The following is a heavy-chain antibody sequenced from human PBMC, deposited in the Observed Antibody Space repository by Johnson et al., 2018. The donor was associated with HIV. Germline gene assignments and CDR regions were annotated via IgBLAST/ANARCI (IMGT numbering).Heavy chain of an antibody. Sequence: VQLVESGGGLVRQGASLRLSCAASGFTVSSYYMSWVRQAPGKGLEWVSVIYSGGTTSYADSVKGRFTISRDNSKNTLFLQMNTLRAEETAVYYCARYYFGAGSYYNPDAFDIWGQGTMVIVSS. V-gene: IGHV3-66*02. CDR3: ARYYFGAGSYYNPDAFDI. D-gene: IGHD3-10*01. CDR1: GFTVSSYY. CDR2: IYSGGTT. J-gene: IGHJ3*02.